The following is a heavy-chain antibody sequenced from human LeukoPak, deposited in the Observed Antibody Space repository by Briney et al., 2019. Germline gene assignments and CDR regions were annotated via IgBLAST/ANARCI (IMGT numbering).Heavy chain of an antibody. Sequence: GGSLRLSCAASGFTFNSYGMHWVRQAPGKGLEWVTFIRYDGSDKYYVDSVRGRFAISRDNSKNILYLQMNSLRAEDTAVYYCAREFYYDILTGHNYGMDVWGQGTTVTVSS. CDR1: GFTFNSYG. V-gene: IGHV3-30*02. D-gene: IGHD3-9*01. CDR2: IRYDGSDK. J-gene: IGHJ6*02. CDR3: AREFYYDILTGHNYGMDV.